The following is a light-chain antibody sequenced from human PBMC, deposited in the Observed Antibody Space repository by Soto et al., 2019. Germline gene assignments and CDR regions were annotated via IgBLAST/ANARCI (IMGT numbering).Light chain of an antibody. CDR3: SSYTSGSTLVV. J-gene: IGLJ1*01. Sequence: QAVVTQPASVSGSPGQSITISCTGTSSDVGTYNYVSWYQQQPGKAPKLMIYKVSNRPSGASNRFSGSKSGNTASLTISGLQAEDEADYYCSSYTSGSTLVVFGTGTKVTVL. V-gene: IGLV2-14*01. CDR2: KVS. CDR1: SSDVGTYNY.